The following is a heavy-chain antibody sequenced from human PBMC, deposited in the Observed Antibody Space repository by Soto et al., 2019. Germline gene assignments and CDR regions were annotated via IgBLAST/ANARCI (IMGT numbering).Heavy chain of an antibody. CDR3: ARDGYDILTGYCDY. CDR1: GFTFSSYA. D-gene: IGHD3-9*01. J-gene: IGHJ4*02. CDR2: ISYDGSNK. V-gene: IGHV3-30-3*01. Sequence: GGSLRLSCAASGFTFSSYAMHWVRPAPGKGLEWVAVISYDGSNKYYADSVKGRFTISRDNSKNTLYLQMNSLRAEDTAVYYCARDGYDILTGYCDYWGQGTLVTVSS.